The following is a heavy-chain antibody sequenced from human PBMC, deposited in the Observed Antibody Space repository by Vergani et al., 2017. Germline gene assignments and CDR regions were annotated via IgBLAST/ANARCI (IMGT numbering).Heavy chain of an antibody. J-gene: IGHJ6*02. D-gene: IGHD3-3*01. V-gene: IGHV4-31*03. CDR1: GGSISSGGYY. Sequence: QVQLQESGPGLVKPSQTLSLTCTVSGGSISSGGYYWSWIRQHPGKGLEWIGYIYYSGSTYYNPSLKSRVTISVDTSKNQFSLKLSSVTAADTAVYYCARDNKGKVDFGVVRYYYYGMDVWGQGTTVTVSS. CDR2: IYYSGST. CDR3: ARDNKGKVDFGVVRYYYYGMDV.